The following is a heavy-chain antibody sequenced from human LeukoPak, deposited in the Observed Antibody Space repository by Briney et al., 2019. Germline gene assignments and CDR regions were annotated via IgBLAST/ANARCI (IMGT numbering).Heavy chain of an antibody. V-gene: IGHV4-30-2*01. CDR2: IYHSGST. CDR3: ARGITIFGVDYYYYYGIDV. J-gene: IGHJ6*02. CDR1: GGSISSGGYS. Sequence: PSETLSLTCTVSGGSISSGGYSWSWIRQPPGKGLEWIGYIYHSGSTNYNPSLKSRVTISVDTSKNQFSLKLSSVTAADTAVYYCARGITIFGVDYYYYYGIDVWGQGTTVTVSS. D-gene: IGHD3-3*01.